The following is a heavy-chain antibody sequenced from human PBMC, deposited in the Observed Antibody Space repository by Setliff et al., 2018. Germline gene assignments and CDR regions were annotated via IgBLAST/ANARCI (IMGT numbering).Heavy chain of an antibody. D-gene: IGHD3-3*01. CDR3: RYWSGYYNNDY. CDR2: INDSGTT. CDR1: GISISSGHY. Sequence: SSETLSLTCGVSGISISSGHYWGWIRQSPDKGLEWIGEINDSGTTNYSPSLKSRVTISLDASTNQFSLKLRSVSAADTAVYYCRYWSGYYNNDYWGQGTLVT. J-gene: IGHJ4*02. V-gene: IGHV4-34*01.